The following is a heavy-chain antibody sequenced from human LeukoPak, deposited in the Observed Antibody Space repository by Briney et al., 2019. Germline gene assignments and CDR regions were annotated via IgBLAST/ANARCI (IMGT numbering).Heavy chain of an antibody. CDR1: GGSISSYY. D-gene: IGHD1-7*01. V-gene: IGHV4-4*09. CDR3: ARHRYNWNSHFDY. J-gene: IGHJ4*02. CDR2: IYTSGST. Sequence: SETLSLTCTVSGGSISSYYWSWIRRPPGKGLEWIGYIYTSGSTNYNPSLKSRVTISVDTSKNQFSLKLSSVTAADTAVYYCARHRYNWNSHFDYWGQGTLVTVSS.